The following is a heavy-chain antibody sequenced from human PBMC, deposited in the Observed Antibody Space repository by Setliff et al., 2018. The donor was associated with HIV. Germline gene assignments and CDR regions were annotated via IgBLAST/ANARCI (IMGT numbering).Heavy chain of an antibody. D-gene: IGHD3-3*01. V-gene: IGHV1-2*02. J-gene: IGHJ6*02. CDR2: INPHTGVT. CDR3: ARDVRDGFEEWFSTLDDGMDV. CDR1: GCIFIRYY. Sequence: AASVKVSCKTSGCIFIRYYIFWVRQAPGQGLEWMGNINPHTGVTRYAEKFQGRVTMTRDTSISTIYMELSRLRSDDTAVYYCARDVRDGFEEWFSTLDDGMDVWGQGTTVTVSS.